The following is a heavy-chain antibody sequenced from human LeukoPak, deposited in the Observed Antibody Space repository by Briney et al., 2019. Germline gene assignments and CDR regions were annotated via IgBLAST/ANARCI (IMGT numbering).Heavy chain of an antibody. D-gene: IGHD1-26*01. V-gene: IGHV4-31*03. Sequence: SQTLSLTCTVSGGSISSGGYYWSWIRQHPGKGLEWIGYIYYSGCTYYNPSLKSRVTISVDTSKNQFSLKLSSVTAADTAVYYCARDKLRGVDPWGQGTLVTVSS. CDR2: IYYSGCT. CDR1: GGSISSGGYY. CDR3: ARDKLRGVDP. J-gene: IGHJ5*02.